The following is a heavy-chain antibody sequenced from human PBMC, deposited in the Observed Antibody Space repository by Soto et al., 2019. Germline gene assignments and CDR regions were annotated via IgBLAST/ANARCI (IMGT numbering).Heavy chain of an antibody. CDR3: AREGNLGRWIQPLDS. V-gene: IGHV4-59*01. Sequence: SETLCLTCTVAGDSISSYCWSWIRQPPGKGLEWIGNIHYNGNTKYSPSLKSRVTMSVDTSKNHFSLKLISVTTADTAVYFCAREGNLGRWIQPLDSWGQGTLVTVPQ. CDR1: GDSISSYC. CDR2: IHYNGNT. J-gene: IGHJ4*02. D-gene: IGHD2-2*03.